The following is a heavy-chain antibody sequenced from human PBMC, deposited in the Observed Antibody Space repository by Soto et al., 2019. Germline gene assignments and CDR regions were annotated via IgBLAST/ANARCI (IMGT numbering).Heavy chain of an antibody. CDR1: GFTFSSYA. CDR3: ARDLISATGFDY. D-gene: IGHD2-15*01. Sequence: PGGSLRLSCAASGFTFSSYAMSWVRQAPGKGLEWVSAISGSGGSTYYADSVKGRFTISRDNPKNTLYLQLNSLRAEDTAVYYCARDLISATGFDYWGQGTLVTVSS. V-gene: IGHV3-23*01. CDR2: ISGSGGST. J-gene: IGHJ4*02.